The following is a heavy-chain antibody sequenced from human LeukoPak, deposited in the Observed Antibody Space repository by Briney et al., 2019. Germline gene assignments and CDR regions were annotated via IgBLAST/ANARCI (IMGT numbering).Heavy chain of an antibody. CDR1: GFTFSTYG. CDR2: IRFDGSNT. J-gene: IGHJ4*02. D-gene: IGHD3-22*01. V-gene: IGHV3-30*02. Sequence: GGSLRLSCAASGFTFSTYGMHWVRQAPGKGLDWVAFIRFDGSNTYYADSVKGRFTISRGNSKNTLYLEMNSLRPEDSAVYYCAGGTRKDYYDSSGYYSYFDYWGQGTLVTVSS. CDR3: AGGTRKDYYDSSGYYSYFDY.